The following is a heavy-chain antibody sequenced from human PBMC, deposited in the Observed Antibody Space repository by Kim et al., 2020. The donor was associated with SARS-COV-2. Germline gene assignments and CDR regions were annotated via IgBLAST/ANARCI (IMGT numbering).Heavy chain of an antibody. D-gene: IGHD3-3*01. Sequence: NPSLTSRVTMSVDTSKNQFSLKLSSVTAADTAVYYCARDRDFWSGYYYDYWGQGTLVTVSS. J-gene: IGHJ4*02. CDR3: ARDRDFWSGYYYDY. V-gene: IGHV4-4*07.